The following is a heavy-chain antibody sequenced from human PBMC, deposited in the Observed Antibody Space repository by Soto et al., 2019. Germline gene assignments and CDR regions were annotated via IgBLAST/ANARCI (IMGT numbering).Heavy chain of an antibody. CDR2: MDPKSGNT. V-gene: IGHV1-8*01. Sequence: QVQLVQSGAEVKKPGASVKVSCKASGYTFTNYDIHWVRQAPGQGLEWMGWMDPKSGNTDYAQKLQGRVTITRNTSISTAYLEVSSLSSEDTAVYFCARVRGWRDYCGQGTLVTVSS. D-gene: IGHD2-15*01. J-gene: IGHJ4*02. CDR3: ARVRGWRDY. CDR1: GYTFTNYD.